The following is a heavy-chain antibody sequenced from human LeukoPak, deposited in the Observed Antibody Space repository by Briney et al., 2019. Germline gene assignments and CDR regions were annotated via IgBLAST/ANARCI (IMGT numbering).Heavy chain of an antibody. CDR1: GFTFSTFG. Sequence: RGGSLRLFCAASGFTFSTFGMNWGRQAPRKGLVWVSSIGSSPGYMYYADSVKGRFTISRDNAKNSPYLQMNSLRAEDTAMYYCARGTTYNHDRSGRYGMDVWGQGTTVTVSS. D-gene: IGHD3-22*01. V-gene: IGHV3-21*01. CDR2: IGSSPGYM. J-gene: IGHJ6*02. CDR3: ARGTTYNHDRSGRYGMDV.